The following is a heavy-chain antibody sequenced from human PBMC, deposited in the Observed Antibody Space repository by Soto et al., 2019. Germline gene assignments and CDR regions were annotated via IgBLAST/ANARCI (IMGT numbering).Heavy chain of an antibody. CDR1: GFIFSSYW. V-gene: IGHV3-74*01. CDR3: ARGIRGHYGSDV. J-gene: IGHJ3*01. Sequence: EVQLVESGGDLVQPGGSLRLSCAASGFIFSSYWMHWVRQAPGKGLVWVSRVKSDGSTYYADSVKGRFTISRDNAKNTLYLQMNSLTVEDTAVYYCARGIRGHYGSDVWGQGTIVTVSS. D-gene: IGHD5-12*01. CDR2: VKSDGST.